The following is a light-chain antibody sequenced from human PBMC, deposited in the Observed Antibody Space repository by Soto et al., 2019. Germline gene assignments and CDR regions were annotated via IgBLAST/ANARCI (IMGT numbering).Light chain of an antibody. CDR1: SSDVGGYNY. CDR2: DVS. CDR3: SSYTSSSIVV. J-gene: IGLJ2*01. V-gene: IGLV2-14*01. Sequence: QSALTQPASVSVSPGQSITISCTGTSSDVGGYNYVSWYQQHPGKAPKLMIYDVSNRTSGVSNRFSGSKSGNTASLTISGLQAADEADYYCSSYTSSSIVVFGGGTKLTVL.